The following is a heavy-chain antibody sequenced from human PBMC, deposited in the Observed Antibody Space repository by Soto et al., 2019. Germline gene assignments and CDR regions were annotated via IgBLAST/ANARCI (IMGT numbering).Heavy chain of an antibody. J-gene: IGHJ4*02. Sequence: PGESLKISCKASGYSFPNYWLGWVRQVPGKGLEWMGIIYPGDSDIRYSPSFQGHVAFSVDKSISTAYLQWSSLKTSDTAIFYCATWGSGTSKTFDYWGQGTLVTVSS. CDR2: IYPGDSDI. D-gene: IGHD3-10*01. V-gene: IGHV5-51*01. CDR3: ATWGSGTSKTFDY. CDR1: GYSFPNYW.